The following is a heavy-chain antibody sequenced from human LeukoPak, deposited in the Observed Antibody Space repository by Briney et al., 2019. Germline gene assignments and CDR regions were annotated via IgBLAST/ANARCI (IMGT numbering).Heavy chain of an antibody. Sequence: PGGSLRLSCAASGFTFSSYWMGWVRQAPGKGLEWVANIKQDGSEKYYVDSVKGRFTISRDNAKNSLYLQMNSLRAEDTAVYYCARDSILLWFGEPYYGMDVWGQGTTVTVSS. V-gene: IGHV3-7*01. CDR1: GFTFSSYW. CDR2: IKQDGSEK. J-gene: IGHJ6*02. D-gene: IGHD3-10*01. CDR3: ARDSILLWFGEPYYGMDV.